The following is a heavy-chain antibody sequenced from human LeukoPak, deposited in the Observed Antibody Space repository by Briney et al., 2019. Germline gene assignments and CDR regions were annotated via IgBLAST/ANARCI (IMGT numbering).Heavy chain of an antibody. CDR2: ISGIGGST. V-gene: IGHV3-23*01. J-gene: IGHJ4*02. Sequence: GGCLRLSCAASEFTFSSYGMSWVRQAPGKGLEWVSSISGIGGSTQYADSVQGRFAISRDNSKNTLYLQMDSLKTEDTAMYYCATRPPPYGDFPLDYWGQGTLVTVSS. D-gene: IGHD4-17*01. CDR3: ATRPPPYGDFPLDY. CDR1: EFTFSSYG.